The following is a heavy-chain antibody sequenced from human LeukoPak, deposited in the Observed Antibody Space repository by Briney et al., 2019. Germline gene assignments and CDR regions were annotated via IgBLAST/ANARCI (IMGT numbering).Heavy chain of an antibody. Sequence: GGSLRHSCAASGFTFSSYWMHWVRQAPGKGLVWVSRINTDGSSTSYADSVKGRFTISRDNAKNTLYLQMNSLRAEDTAVHYCARGADNYGYIFDYWGQGTLVTVSS. J-gene: IGHJ4*02. CDR2: INTDGSST. V-gene: IGHV3-74*01. CDR1: GFTFSSYW. CDR3: ARGADNYGYIFDY. D-gene: IGHD5-18*01.